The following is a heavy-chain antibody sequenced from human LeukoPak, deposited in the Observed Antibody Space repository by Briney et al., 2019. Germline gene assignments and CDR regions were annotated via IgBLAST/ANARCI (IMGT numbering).Heavy chain of an antibody. CDR3: ACEEEYIGGIFDY. D-gene: IGHD6-6*01. V-gene: IGHV4-59*01. J-gene: IGHJ4*02. CDR2: IYYSGST. Sequence: SETLSLTCTVSGASISTYYWSWIRQPPGKGLEWIGYIYYSGSTNYNPSLKSRVTISVDTSKNQFSLKLTSVTAADTAMYYCACEEEYIGGIFDYWGQGTLVTVSS. CDR1: GASISTYY.